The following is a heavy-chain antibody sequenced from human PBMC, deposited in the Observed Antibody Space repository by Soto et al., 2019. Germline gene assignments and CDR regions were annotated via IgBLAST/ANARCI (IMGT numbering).Heavy chain of an antibody. CDR1: WFSGSRNY. D-gene: IGHD4-17*01. V-gene: IGHV3-53*01. CDR2: LFDHGGA. Sequence: EVQLVESGGGLIQPGGSLRLSCVGSWFSGSRNYMTWVRQAPGKGLEWVAALFDHGGAYYVGSVQGRFSFSRDDSQNTVFLQLNSMRSEYTAVYYCASSRCGSHGACNVWGRGTLVTVSS. CDR3: ASSRCGSHGACNV. J-gene: IGHJ3*01.